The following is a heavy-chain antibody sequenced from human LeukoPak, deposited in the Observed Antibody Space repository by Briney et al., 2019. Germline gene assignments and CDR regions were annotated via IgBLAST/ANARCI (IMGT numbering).Heavy chain of an antibody. V-gene: IGHV3-66*01. Sequence: GGSLRLSCAASGFTVSSNYMSWVRQAPGKGLEWVSVIYSGGSTYYADSVKGRFTISRDNSKNTLYLQMNSLRAGDTAVYYCARNPWFGELSWFDPWGQGTLVTVSS. CDR1: GFTVSSNY. D-gene: IGHD3-10*01. J-gene: IGHJ5*02. CDR3: ARNPWFGELSWFDP. CDR2: IYSGGST.